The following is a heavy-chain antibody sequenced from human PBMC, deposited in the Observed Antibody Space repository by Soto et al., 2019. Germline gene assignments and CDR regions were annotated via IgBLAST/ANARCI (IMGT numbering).Heavy chain of an antibody. CDR1: GGSISSSSYY. V-gene: IGHV4-39*07. CDR3: ARGMTTVTTFDY. D-gene: IGHD4-17*01. J-gene: IGHJ4*02. CDR2: IYYSGST. Sequence: TLSLTCTVSGGSISSSSYYWGWIRQPPGKGLEWIGSIYYSGSTYYNPSLKSRVTISVDTSKNQFSLKLTSVTAADTAVYYCARGMTTVTTFDYWGQGTLVTVSS.